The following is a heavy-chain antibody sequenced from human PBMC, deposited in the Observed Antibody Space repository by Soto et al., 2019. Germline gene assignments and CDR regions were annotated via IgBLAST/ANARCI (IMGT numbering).Heavy chain of an antibody. CDR1: GDSVSGNSAA. J-gene: IGHJ6*02. D-gene: IGHD3-22*01. CDR2: TYYRSKCYI. Sequence: QVQLQQSGPGLVKPSQTLSLNCAISGDSVSGNSAAWNWIRQSPSRGLEWLGRTYYRSKCYIDYAVSVKSRITINPVTSKNQFSLQLNSVTPEDTAVYYCAREGSGYQNYYSDVMDVWGQGTTVTVSS. CDR3: AREGSGYQNYYSDVMDV. V-gene: IGHV6-1*01.